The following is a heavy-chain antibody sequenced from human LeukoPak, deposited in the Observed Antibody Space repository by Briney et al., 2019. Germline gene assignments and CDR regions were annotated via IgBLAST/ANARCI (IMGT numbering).Heavy chain of an antibody. J-gene: IGHJ5*02. D-gene: IGHD6-13*01. CDR1: GYTFTGYY. Sequence: ASVKVSCKASGYTFTGYYMHWVRQAPGQGLEWMGWISANSGGTNYAQKFQGRVTMTRDTSISTAYMELSRLRSDDTAVYYCARERLRGIAAAGTRWFDPWGQGTLVTVSS. CDR2: ISANSGGT. V-gene: IGHV1-2*02. CDR3: ARERLRGIAAAGTRWFDP.